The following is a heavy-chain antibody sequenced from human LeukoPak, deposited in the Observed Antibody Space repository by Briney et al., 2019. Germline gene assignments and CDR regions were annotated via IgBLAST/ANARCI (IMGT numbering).Heavy chain of an antibody. Sequence: PSETLSLTCTVSGYSISSGYYWGWVRQPPGKGLEWIGSIYHSGSTYYNPSLKSRVTISVDTSKNQFSLKLSSVTAADTAVYYCAREPATGPAGDYYMHVWGKGTTVTVSS. J-gene: IGHJ6*03. V-gene: IGHV4-38-2*02. CDR1: GYSISSGYY. D-gene: IGHD3-9*01. CDR3: AREPATGPAGDYYMHV. CDR2: IYHSGST.